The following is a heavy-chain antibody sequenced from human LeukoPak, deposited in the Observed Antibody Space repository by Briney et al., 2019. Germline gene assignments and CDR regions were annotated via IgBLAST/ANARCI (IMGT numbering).Heavy chain of an antibody. CDR1: GYTFTGYY. CDR2: INPNSGGT. CDR3: ARVSRAAGTGRTWVFGY. Sequence: ASVKVSCKASGYTFTGYYMHWVRQAPGQGLEWMGWINPNSGGTNYAQKFQGRVTMTRDTSISTAYMELSRLRSDDTAVYYCARVSRAAGTGRTWVFGYWGQGTLVTVSS. D-gene: IGHD6-13*01. V-gene: IGHV1-2*02. J-gene: IGHJ4*02.